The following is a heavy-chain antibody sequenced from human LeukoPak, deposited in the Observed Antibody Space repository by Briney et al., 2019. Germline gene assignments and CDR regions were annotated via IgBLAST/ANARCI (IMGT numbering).Heavy chain of an antibody. J-gene: IGHJ4*02. CDR2: IIPIFGTA. CDR3: ASLFTMVRGVFDY. D-gene: IGHD3-10*01. Sequence: SVKVSCKASGGTFSSYAISWVRQAPGQGLEWMGRIIPIFGTANYAQKFQGRVTITTDESTSTAYMELSNLRSEDTAVYYCASLFTMVRGVFDYWGQGTLVTVSS. V-gene: IGHV1-69*05. CDR1: GGTFSSYA.